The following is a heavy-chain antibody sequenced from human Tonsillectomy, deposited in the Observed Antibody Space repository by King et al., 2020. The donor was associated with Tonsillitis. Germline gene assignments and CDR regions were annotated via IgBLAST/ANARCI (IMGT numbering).Heavy chain of an antibody. CDR2: ISYDGSKT. J-gene: IGHJ4*02. CDR3: ARGDTSGWYFYFDY. CDR1: GFMFNNHA. D-gene: IGHD6-19*01. V-gene: IGHV3-30*04. Sequence: VQLVESGGGVVQPGRSLRLSCAPSGFMFNNHAMHWVRQAPGKGLEWVAVISYDGSKTFYAASVKARFTISRDNSKNTLYLQMNSVRTDDTAVYYCARGDTSGWYFYFDYWGQGTLVTVSS.